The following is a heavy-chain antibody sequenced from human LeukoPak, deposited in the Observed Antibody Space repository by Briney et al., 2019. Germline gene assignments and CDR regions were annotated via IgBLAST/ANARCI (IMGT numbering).Heavy chain of an antibody. CDR2: INPNSGGT. Sequence: ASVKVSCKASGYTFTGYYMHWVRQAPGQGLEWMGWINPNSGGTNYAQKFQCRVTMTRDTSISTAYMELSRLRSDDTAVYYCARDLSGDYVWGSYRLDYWGQGTLVTVSS. J-gene: IGHJ4*02. V-gene: IGHV1-2*02. D-gene: IGHD3-16*02. CDR1: GYTFTGYY. CDR3: ARDLSGDYVWGSYRLDY.